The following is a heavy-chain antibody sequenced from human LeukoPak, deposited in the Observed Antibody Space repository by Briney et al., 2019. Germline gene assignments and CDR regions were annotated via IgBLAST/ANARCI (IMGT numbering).Heavy chain of an antibody. CDR2: INHSGST. V-gene: IGHV4-61*10. CDR1: GGSISSGSSY. D-gene: IGHD3-22*01. Sequence: SETLSLTCTVSGGSISSGSSYWSWIRQPAGKGLEWIGEINHSGSTNYNPSLKSRVTISVDTSKNQFSLKLSSVTAADTAVYYCARVGLSGYRTRNQKTLDYWGQGTLVTVSS. J-gene: IGHJ4*02. CDR3: ARVGLSGYRTRNQKTLDY.